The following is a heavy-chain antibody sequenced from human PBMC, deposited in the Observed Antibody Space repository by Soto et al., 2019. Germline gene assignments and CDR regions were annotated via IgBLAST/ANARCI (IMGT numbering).Heavy chain of an antibody. J-gene: IGHJ2*01. CDR2: IYYSGST. V-gene: IGHV4-39*01. Sequence: QLQLQESGPGLVKPSETLSLTCTVSSGSISSSNYYWGWIRQPPGKGLEWIGSIYYSGSTHYNPSLKSRVTISVDTSKNQFSLKLSSVTAADTAVYYCSRHRHNSGYLLYWYFDLWGRGTLVTVSS. CDR3: SRHRHNSGYLLYWYFDL. CDR1: SGSISSSNYY. D-gene: IGHD3-22*01.